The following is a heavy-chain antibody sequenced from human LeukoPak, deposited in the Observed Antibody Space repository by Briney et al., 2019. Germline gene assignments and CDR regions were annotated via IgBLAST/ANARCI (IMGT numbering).Heavy chain of an antibody. CDR2: ILYDGSNK. CDR3: AKAIRVLSTGIDY. Sequence: GGSMRLSCAAYGFTLSSNGMHCVRQAPGKLLEWVAVILYDGSNKYYADSVKGRFTISRDNSKNTVYLQMNTLRAEDTAVYYCAKAIRVLSTGIDYWGQGTLVTVSS. D-gene: IGHD4/OR15-4a*01. V-gene: IGHV3-30*18. CDR1: GFTLSSNG. J-gene: IGHJ4*02.